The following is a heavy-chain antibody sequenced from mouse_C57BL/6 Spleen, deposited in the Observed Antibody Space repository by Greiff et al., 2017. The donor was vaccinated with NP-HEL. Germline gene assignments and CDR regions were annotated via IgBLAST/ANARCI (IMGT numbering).Heavy chain of an antibody. CDR1: GYAFSSSW. V-gene: IGHV1-82*01. CDR3: ARRVVPNYYGSSYDY. D-gene: IGHD1-1*01. CDR2: IYPGDGDT. Sequence: QVQLKQSGPELVKPGASVKISCKASGYAFSSSWMNWVKQRPGKGLEWIGRIYPGDGDTNYNGKFKGKATLTADKSSSTAYMQLSSLTSEDSAVYYCARRVVPNYYGSSYDYWGQGTTLTVSS. J-gene: IGHJ2*01.